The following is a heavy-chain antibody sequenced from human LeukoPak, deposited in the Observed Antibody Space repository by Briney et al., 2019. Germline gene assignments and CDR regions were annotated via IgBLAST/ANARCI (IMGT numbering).Heavy chain of an antibody. V-gene: IGHV4-39*07. Sequence: SETLSLTCTVSGGSISSSSYYWDWIRQPPGKGLEWIGNIDYSGSTYYNPSLKSRVTISVDTSKNQFSLKLSSVTAADTAVYNCARGGTNFGYWGQGTLVTVSS. D-gene: IGHD3-16*01. CDR1: GGSISSSSYY. CDR3: ARGGTNFGY. CDR2: IDYSGST. J-gene: IGHJ4*02.